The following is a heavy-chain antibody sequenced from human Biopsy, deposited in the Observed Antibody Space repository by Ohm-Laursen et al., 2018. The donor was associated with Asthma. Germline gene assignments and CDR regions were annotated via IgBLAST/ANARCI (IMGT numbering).Heavy chain of an antibody. J-gene: IGHJ4*02. Sequence: SQTLSLTCSVSYGFITSGGYYWTWIRQHPGKGLEWIGFIYYSGSTYYNPSLKSRVSISIDTSKNQFSLKLSSVTAADTAVYYFARAQDCYDSRGYYRSFDYWGQGTLVTVSS. CDR2: IYYSGST. CDR1: YGFITSGGYY. CDR3: ARAQDCYDSRGYYRSFDY. D-gene: IGHD3-22*01. V-gene: IGHV4-31*03.